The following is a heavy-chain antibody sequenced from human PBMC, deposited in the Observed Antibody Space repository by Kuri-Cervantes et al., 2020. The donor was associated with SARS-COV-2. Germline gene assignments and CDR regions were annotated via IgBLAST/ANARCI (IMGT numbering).Heavy chain of an antibody. V-gene: IGHV5-51*01. CDR3: ARQAGYCSSTSCYKHYYYYMDI. Sequence: KVSCKCSGYSFTSYWIGWVRQMPGKGLERMGTIYPGDSDTRYSPSFQGQVTISADKSISTAYLQWSSLKASDTAMYYCARQAGYCSSTSCYKHYYYYMDIWGQGRTVTVSS. CDR2: IYPGDSDT. J-gene: IGHJ6*03. D-gene: IGHD2-2*02. CDR1: GYSFTSYW.